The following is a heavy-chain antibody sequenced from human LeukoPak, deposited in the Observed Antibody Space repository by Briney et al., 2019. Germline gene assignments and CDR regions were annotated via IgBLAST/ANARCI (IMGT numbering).Heavy chain of an antibody. CDR1: GYTFTSYG. Sequence: ASVKVSCKASGYTFTSYGISWVRQAPGQGLEWMGIIIPSDGSTSYAQKFQGRVTMTRNTSTSTVYMELSSLRSEDTAVYYCARGKVVTMVRGVIITYFDDWGQGTLGTLSS. CDR3: ARGKVVTMVRGVIITYFDD. D-gene: IGHD3-10*01. J-gene: IGHJ4*02. V-gene: IGHV1-46*01. CDR2: IIPSDGST.